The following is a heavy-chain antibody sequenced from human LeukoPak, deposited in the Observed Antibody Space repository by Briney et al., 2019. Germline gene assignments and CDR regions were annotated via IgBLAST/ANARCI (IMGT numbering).Heavy chain of an antibody. CDR3: ARTIAAAGTGLDY. CDR1: GGSISSYY. V-gene: IGHV4-59*01. Sequence: SETLSLTCTVSGGSISSYYWSWIRQPPGKGLEWIGYIYYSGSTNYNPSLKSRVTISVDTSKNQFSLKLSSVTAADTAVYYCARTIAAAGTGLDYWGQGTLVTVSS. J-gene: IGHJ4*02. CDR2: IYYSGST. D-gene: IGHD6-13*01.